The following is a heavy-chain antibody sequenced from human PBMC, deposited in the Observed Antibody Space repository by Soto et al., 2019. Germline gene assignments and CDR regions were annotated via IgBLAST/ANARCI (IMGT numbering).Heavy chain of an antibody. CDR3: ERDQDVAVAGTFDP. V-gene: IGHV1-69*08. CDR1: GGTFSSYT. J-gene: IGHJ5*02. D-gene: IGHD6-19*01. CDR2: IIPILGIA. Sequence: QVPLVQSGAEVKKPGSSVKVSCKASGGTFSSYTISWVRQAPGQGLEWMGRIIPILGIANYAQKFQGRVTITADKSTSTAYMELSSLRSEDTAVYDCERDQDVAVAGTFDPWGQGTLVTVSS.